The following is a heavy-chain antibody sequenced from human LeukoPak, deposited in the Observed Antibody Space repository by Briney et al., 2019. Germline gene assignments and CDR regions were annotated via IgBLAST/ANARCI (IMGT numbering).Heavy chain of an antibody. CDR3: ARDPIVYCQDGMDV. J-gene: IGHJ6*02. D-gene: IGHD2-15*01. CDR1: GYTFTSYD. Sequence: ASVKVSCKASGYTFTSYDINWVRQATGQGLEWMGWMNPNSGNTGYAQKFQGRVTMTRNTSISTAYMELSSLRAEDTAVYYCARDPIVYCQDGMDVWGQGTTVTVSS. V-gene: IGHV1-8*01. CDR2: MNPNSGNT.